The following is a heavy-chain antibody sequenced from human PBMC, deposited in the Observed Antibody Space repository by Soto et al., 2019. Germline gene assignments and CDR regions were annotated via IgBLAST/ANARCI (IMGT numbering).Heavy chain of an antibody. J-gene: IGHJ4*02. D-gene: IGHD3-22*01. V-gene: IGHV3-21*01. CDR2: ISSSSSYI. CDR3: ARAPYYYDSRGDWAY. Sequence: EVQLVESGGGLVKPGGSLRLSCAASGFTFSSYSMNWVRQAPGKGLEWASSISSSSSYIYYADSVKGRFTISRDNAKNSLYLQMNSLRAEDTAVYYCARAPYYYDSRGDWAYWGQGTLVTVSS. CDR1: GFTFSSYS.